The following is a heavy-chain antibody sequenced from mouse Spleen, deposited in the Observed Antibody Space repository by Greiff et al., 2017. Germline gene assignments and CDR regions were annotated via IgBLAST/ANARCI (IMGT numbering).Heavy chain of an antibody. J-gene: IGHJ3*01. CDR3: TREDGNYPLFAY. CDR2: ISSGGSYT. V-gene: IGHV5-6-4*01. CDR1: GFTFSSYT. Sequence: EVKVEESGGGLVKPGGSLKLSCAASGFTFSSYTMSWVRQTPEKRLEWVATISSGGSYTYYPDSVKGRFTISRDNAKNTLYLQMSSLKSEDTAMYYCTREDGNYPLFAYWGQGTLVTVSA. D-gene: IGHD2-1*01.